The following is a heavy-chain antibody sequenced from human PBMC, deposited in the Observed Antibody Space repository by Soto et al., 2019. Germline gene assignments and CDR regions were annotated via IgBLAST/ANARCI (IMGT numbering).Heavy chain of an antibody. CDR1: GYSFTSYW. CDR2: IYPGDSDT. V-gene: IGHV5-51*01. D-gene: IGHD4-17*01. J-gene: IGHJ6*02. CDR3: ARQSSAVSTRFKGMDV. Sequence: EVQLVQSGAEVKKPGESLKISCKGSGYSFTSYWIGWVRQMPGKGLEWMGIIYPGDSDTRYSPSFQGQVTISADKSMSNAYLQWSSLKASDTAMYYCARQSSAVSTRFKGMDVWGQGTTVTVSS.